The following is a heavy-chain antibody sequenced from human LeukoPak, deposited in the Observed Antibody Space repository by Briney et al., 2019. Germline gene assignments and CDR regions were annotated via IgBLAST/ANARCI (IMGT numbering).Heavy chain of an antibody. CDR3: AKAGSGWYVRDYFDY. J-gene: IGHJ4*02. CDR1: GFSFITYG. D-gene: IGHD6-19*01. Sequence: GGSLRLSCAASGFSFITYGIHWVRQAPGKGLEWVAFIRYDGSNRFYADSVRGRFTISRDNSKNTVYLQMNSLRAEDTAVYYCAKAGSGWYVRDYFDYWGQGTLVTVSS. V-gene: IGHV3-30*02. CDR2: IRYDGSNR.